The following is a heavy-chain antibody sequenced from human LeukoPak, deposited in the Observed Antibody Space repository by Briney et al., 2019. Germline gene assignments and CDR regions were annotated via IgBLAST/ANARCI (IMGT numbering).Heavy chain of an antibody. CDR1: GFTFKLYW. J-gene: IGHJ5*02. D-gene: IGHD2-15*01. CDR3: VRGGPSTWS. CDR2: INDDGSDT. V-gene: IGHV3-74*01. Sequence: GGSLRLPCAASGFTFKLYWMHWVRQVPGKRPVWVSRINDDGSDTIYADSVRGRFTISRDDAKNTVYLQMNNLRAEDTAVYYCVRGGPSTWSWGQGTLVTVSS.